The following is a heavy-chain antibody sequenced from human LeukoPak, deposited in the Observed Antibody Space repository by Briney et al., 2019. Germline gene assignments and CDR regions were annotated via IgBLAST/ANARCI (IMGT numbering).Heavy chain of an antibody. D-gene: IGHD6-19*01. CDR3: ARSNAAVPLFDP. CDR1: GGSISSSSYY. V-gene: IGHV4-39*01. CDR2: IYYSGST. Sequence: PSETLSLTCTVSGGSISSSSYYWGWIRQPPGKGLEWIGSIYYSGSTYYNPSLKSRVTISVDTSKNQFSLKLSSVTAADTAVYYCARSNAAVPLFDPWGQGTLVTVSS. J-gene: IGHJ5*02.